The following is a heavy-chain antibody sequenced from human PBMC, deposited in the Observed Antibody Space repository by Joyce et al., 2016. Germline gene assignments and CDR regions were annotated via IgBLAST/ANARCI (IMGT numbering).Heavy chain of an antibody. J-gene: IGHJ1*01. CDR3: ARGSTSTWFKYLQH. CDR2: MKPNSGNT. D-gene: IGHD2-2*01. V-gene: IGHV1-8*01. CDR1: GYAFTPYD. Sequence: VQLVQSGAEVKEPGASVKVSCRTSGYAFTPYDIFWVRKATGQGPEWMGWMKPNSGNTGYGEKFQGRVTMTRDTSIGTAFMELSSLTSDDTAVYFCARGSTSTWFKYLQHWGQGTLVTVSS.